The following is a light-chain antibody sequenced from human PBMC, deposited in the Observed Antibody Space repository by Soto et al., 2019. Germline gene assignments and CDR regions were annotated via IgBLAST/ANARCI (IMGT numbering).Light chain of an antibody. CDR1: QTFKFQ. J-gene: IGKJ1*01. CDR2: GAS. CDR3: QQYSNWPWT. V-gene: IGKV3-15*01. Sequence: EIVMTQSPGTLSVSPGERATLSCRASQTFKFQLAWYQQKPGQPPRLLIYGASTRATGIPARFSASGSGSGSGTEFTLTINSLQSDDFAIYYCQQYSNWPWTFGQGTKVEIK.